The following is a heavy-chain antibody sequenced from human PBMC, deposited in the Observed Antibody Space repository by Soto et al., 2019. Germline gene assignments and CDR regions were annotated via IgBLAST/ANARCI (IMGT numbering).Heavy chain of an antibody. Sequence: ASVKVSCKASGYTFTSYAMHWVRQAPGQRLEWMGWINAGNGNTKYSQKFQGRVTITRDTSASTAYMELSSLRSEDTAVYYCAGDLVRRPFDEPEDIVLNSWWFDPWGQGTLVTVSS. CDR3: AGDLVRRPFDEPEDIVLNSWWFDP. J-gene: IGHJ5*02. D-gene: IGHD2-8*01. V-gene: IGHV1-3*01. CDR2: INAGNGNT. CDR1: GYTFTSYA.